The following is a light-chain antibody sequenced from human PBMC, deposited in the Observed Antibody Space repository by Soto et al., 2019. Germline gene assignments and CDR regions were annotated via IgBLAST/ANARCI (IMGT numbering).Light chain of an antibody. CDR1: QTINRW. J-gene: IGKJ1*01. Sequence: DIQMTQSPATLSASVGDRVTITCRAGQTINRWLAWYQQKPGKAPQVLIYDASTLESGVPSRFSGSGSGTEFTLTINNLQPDDLATYYCQQYSSLWTFGPGTKVEIK. CDR3: QQYSSLWT. V-gene: IGKV1-5*01. CDR2: DAS.